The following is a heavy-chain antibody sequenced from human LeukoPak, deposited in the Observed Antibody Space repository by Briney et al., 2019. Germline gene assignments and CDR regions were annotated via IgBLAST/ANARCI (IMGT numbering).Heavy chain of an antibody. CDR3: ARAKGKAVAGFDY. CDR2: IYYSGST. Sequence: PSETLSLTCTVSGGSISSSGYYWGWIRQPPGKGLEWIGSIYYSGSTYYNPSLKSRVTISVDTSKNQFSLKLSSVTAADTAVYYCARAKGKAVAGFDYWGQGTLVTVSS. V-gene: IGHV4-39*07. J-gene: IGHJ4*02. D-gene: IGHD6-19*01. CDR1: GGSISSSGYY.